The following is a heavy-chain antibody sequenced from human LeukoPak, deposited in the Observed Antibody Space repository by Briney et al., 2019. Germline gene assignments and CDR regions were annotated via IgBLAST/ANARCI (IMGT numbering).Heavy chain of an antibody. J-gene: IGHJ4*02. CDR2: TNPSGGST. V-gene: IGHV1-46*01. CDR1: GYTFTSYY. D-gene: IGHD3-9*01. CDR3: ARAHRDQYYDILTGYSGTDY. Sequence: ASVKVSCKASGYTFTSYYMHWVRQAPGQGLEWMGITNPSGGSTSYAQKFQGRVTMTRDTSTSTVYMELSSLRSEDTAVYYCARAHRDQYYDILTGYSGTDYWGQGTLVTVSS.